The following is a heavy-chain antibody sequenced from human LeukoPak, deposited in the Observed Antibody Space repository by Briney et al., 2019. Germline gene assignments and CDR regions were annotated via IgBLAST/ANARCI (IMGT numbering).Heavy chain of an antibody. J-gene: IGHJ5*02. V-gene: IGHV3-23*01. CDR1: GFTFTSDA. CDR3: AKCSTSAYTTGWCNWIDP. Sequence: PGGSLRLSCAASGFTFTSDAMNWVHQAPGKGLEWVSSTVSRGTTQYADSVKGRFTVSRDTSKNTLYLQMNSLRADDTAVYYCAKCSTSAYTTGWCNWIDPWGQGTLVTVSS. D-gene: IGHD6-19*01. CDR2: TVSRGTT.